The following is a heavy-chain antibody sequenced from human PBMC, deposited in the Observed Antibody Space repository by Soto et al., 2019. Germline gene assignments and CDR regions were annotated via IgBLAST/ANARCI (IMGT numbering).Heavy chain of an antibody. CDR2: IDHDGPT. CDR1: GFIFSNYW. CDR3: VGDSHGDY. Sequence: EVQLVESGGGLVQPGGSLRLSCAGSGFIFSNYWMHWVRQAPGKGLEWVSRIDHDGPTDYADSVRGRFIISRDNAENKRYLQMNSLSPEDTAVYYCVGDSHGDYWGQGTLVTVSS. J-gene: IGHJ4*02. V-gene: IGHV3-74*01.